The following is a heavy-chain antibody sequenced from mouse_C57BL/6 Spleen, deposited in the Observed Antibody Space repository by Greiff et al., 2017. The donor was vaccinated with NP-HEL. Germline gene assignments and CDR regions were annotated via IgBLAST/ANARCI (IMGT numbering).Heavy chain of an antibody. CDR3: ARSPIYYDYDWYFDV. V-gene: IGHV1-64*01. CDR1: GYTFTSYW. CDR2: IHPNSGST. J-gene: IGHJ1*03. D-gene: IGHD2-4*01. Sequence: VQLQQPGAELVKPGASVKLSCKASGYTFTSYWMHWVKQRPGQGLEWIGMIHPNSGSTNYNEKFKSKATLTVDKSSSTAYMQLSSLTSEDSAVYYCARSPIYYDYDWYFDVWGTGTTVTVSS.